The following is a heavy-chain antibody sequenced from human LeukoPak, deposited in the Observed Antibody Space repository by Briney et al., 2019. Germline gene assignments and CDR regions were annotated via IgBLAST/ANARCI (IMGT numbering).Heavy chain of an antibody. Sequence: GASVKVSCKASGGTFSSYAISWVRQAPGQGLEWMGGIIPIFGTANYAQKFQGRVTITADESTSTAYMELSSLRSEDTAVYYCARARAEWLRYYGMDVWGKGTTVTVSS. CDR2: IIPIFGTA. V-gene: IGHV1-69*13. J-gene: IGHJ6*04. D-gene: IGHD5-18*01. CDR1: GGTFSSYA. CDR3: ARARAEWLRYYGMDV.